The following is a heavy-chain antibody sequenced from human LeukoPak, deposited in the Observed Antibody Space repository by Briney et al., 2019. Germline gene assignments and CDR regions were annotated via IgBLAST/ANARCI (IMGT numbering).Heavy chain of an antibody. V-gene: IGHV4-61*08. J-gene: IGHJ4*02. CDR1: GGSISSGGYY. CDR3: ARARYYGSGSPFDY. CDR2: IYYSGST. Sequence: SETLSLTCTVSGGSISSGGYYWSWIRQHPGKGLEWIGYIYYSGSTNYNPSLKSRVTISVDTSKNQFSLKLSSVTAADTAVYYCARARYYGSGSPFDYWGQGTLVTVSS. D-gene: IGHD3-10*01.